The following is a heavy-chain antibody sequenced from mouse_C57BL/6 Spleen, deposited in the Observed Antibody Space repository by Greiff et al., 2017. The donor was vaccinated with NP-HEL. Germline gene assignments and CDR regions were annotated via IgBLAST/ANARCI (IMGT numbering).Heavy chain of an antibody. CDR2: IYPGSGST. Sequence: VQLQQPGAELVKPGASVKMSCKASGYTFTSYWITWVKQRPGQGLEWIGDIYPGSGSTNYNEKFKSKATLTADTSSSTAYMQLSSLTSEDSAVYYCARGFVCYGYVVGDYAMDYWGQGTSVTVSS. V-gene: IGHV1-55*01. J-gene: IGHJ4*01. CDR3: ARGFVCYGYVVGDYAMDY. CDR1: GYTFTSYW. D-gene: IGHD2-2*01.